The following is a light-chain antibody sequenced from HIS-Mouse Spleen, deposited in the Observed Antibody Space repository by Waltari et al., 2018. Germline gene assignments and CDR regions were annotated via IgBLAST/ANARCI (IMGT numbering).Light chain of an antibody. V-gene: IGLV2-14*01. CDR1: SSDVGGYYC. Sequence: QSALTQPRAVSGSPGQSVIIFCTGNSSDVGGYYCVSWYQQHPGKAPKLMIYDVSNRPSGVSNRFSGSKSGNTASLTISGLQAEDEADYYCSSYTSSSTYVFGTGTKVTVL. CDR2: DVS. CDR3: SSYTSSSTYV. J-gene: IGLJ1*01.